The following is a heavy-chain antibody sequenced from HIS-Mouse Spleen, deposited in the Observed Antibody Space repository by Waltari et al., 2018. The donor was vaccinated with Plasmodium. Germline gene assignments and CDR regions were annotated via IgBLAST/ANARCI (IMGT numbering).Heavy chain of an antibody. J-gene: IGHJ4*02. CDR1: GGSISSSSYY. Sequence: QLQLQESGPGLVKPSETLSLTCTVSGGSISSSSYYWGWIRQPPGKGLEWIGSIYYSRSTYYTPSLKSRVTISVDTSKTQFSLKLSSVTAADTAVYYCARRGGSYYYFDYWGQGTLVTVSS. D-gene: IGHD1-26*01. CDR3: ARRGGSYYYFDY. V-gene: IGHV4-39*01. CDR2: IYYSRST.